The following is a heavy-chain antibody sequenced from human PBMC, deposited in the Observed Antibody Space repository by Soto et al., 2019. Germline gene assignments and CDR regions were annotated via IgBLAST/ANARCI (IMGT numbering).Heavy chain of an antibody. V-gene: IGHV3-30-3*01. CDR2: ISYDGSNK. Sequence: QVQLVESGGGVVQPGRSLRLSCAASGFTFSSYAMHWVRQAPGKGLEWVAVISYDGSNKDSADSVKGRFTISRDNSKNTLYLQMNSLRAEDTAVYYCARDGLLGYFDYWGQGTLVTVSS. J-gene: IGHJ4*02. CDR3: ARDGLLGYFDY. D-gene: IGHD3-16*01. CDR1: GFTFSSYA.